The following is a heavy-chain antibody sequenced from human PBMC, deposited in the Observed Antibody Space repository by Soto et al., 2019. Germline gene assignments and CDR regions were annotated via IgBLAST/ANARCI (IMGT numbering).Heavy chain of an antibody. CDR1: GYTFTSYG. D-gene: IGHD1-26*01. CDR3: ARLPAGIVGAQNPAFDI. V-gene: IGHV1-18*01. CDR2: ISAYNGNT. Sequence: ASVKVSCKASGYTFTSYGISWVRQAPGQGLEWMGWISAYNGNTNYAQKLQGRVTMTTDTSTSTAYMELRSLRSDDTAVYYCARLPAGIVGAQNPAFDIWGQGTMVTVSS. J-gene: IGHJ3*02.